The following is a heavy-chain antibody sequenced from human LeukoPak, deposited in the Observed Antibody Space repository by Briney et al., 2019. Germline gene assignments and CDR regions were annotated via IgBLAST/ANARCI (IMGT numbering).Heavy chain of an antibody. V-gene: IGHV3-7*01. CDR1: GFTFSSYW. D-gene: IGHD6-13*01. CDR3: ARGGIASPGKTSLWD. Sequence: PGGSLRLSCAASGFTFSSYWMSWVRQAPGKGLEWVANIKQDGSEKDYVDSVKGRFTISRDTAKNSLYLQMNSLRAEDTAVYYCARGGIASPGKTSLWDWGQGTLVTVSS. CDR2: IKQDGSEK. J-gene: IGHJ4*02.